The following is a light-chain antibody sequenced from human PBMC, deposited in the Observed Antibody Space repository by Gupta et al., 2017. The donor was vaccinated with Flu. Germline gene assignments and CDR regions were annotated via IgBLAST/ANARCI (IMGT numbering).Light chain of an antibody. CDR3: QSSDNRGTYVI. V-gene: IGLV3-25*03. Sequence: SSELTQPPSVSVSPGQTARLTCSGDALADQYGYWYQQKPGQAPTMVVRKDNQRPSGIPERFSGSSSGTKFTLTISGVQAEDEADYYGQSSDNRGTYVIFGGGTKL. CDR1: ALADQY. J-gene: IGLJ2*01. CDR2: KDN.